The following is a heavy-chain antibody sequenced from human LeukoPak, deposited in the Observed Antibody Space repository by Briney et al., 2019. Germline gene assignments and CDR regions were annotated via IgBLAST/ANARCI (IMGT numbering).Heavy chain of an antibody. Sequence: GGSLRLSCAASGFTFSSYGMHRGRQAPGKGLEWVAFIRYDGSNKYYADSVKGRFTISRDNSKNTLYLQMNSLRAEDTAVYYCEKDYQRTWSTGAYWGQGTLVTVSS. CDR1: GFTFSSYG. J-gene: IGHJ4*02. D-gene: IGHD5/OR15-5a*01. CDR2: IRYDGSNK. CDR3: EKDYQRTWSTGAY. V-gene: IGHV3-30*02.